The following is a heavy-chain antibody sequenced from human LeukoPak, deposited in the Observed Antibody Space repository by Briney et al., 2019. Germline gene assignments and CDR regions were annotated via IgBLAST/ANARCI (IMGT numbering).Heavy chain of an antibody. J-gene: IGHJ4*02. Sequence: SVKVSCKASGGTFSSYAISWVRQAPGQGLEWMGGIIPIFGTANYAQKLQGRVTMTTDTSTSTAYMELRSLRSDDTAVYYCARTLTFGGVIVIPNYFDYWGQGTLVTVSS. CDR1: GGTFSSYA. CDR3: ARTLTFGGVIVIPNYFDY. D-gene: IGHD3-16*02. CDR2: IIPIFGTA. V-gene: IGHV1-69*05.